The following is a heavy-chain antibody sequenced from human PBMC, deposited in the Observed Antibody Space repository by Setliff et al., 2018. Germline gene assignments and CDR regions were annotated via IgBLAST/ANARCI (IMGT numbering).Heavy chain of an antibody. Sequence: SETLSLTCTVSGASISGYYWTWIRQPAGKGLEWIGRMYGNSNYNPSLKSRVTMSIDTSKNKFSLKLSSVTAADTAVYYCARGPGAATGEGFDIWGQGTMVTV. J-gene: IGHJ3*02. D-gene: IGHD7-27*01. V-gene: IGHV4-4*07. CDR3: ARGPGAATGEGFDI. CDR2: MYGNS. CDR1: GASISGYY.